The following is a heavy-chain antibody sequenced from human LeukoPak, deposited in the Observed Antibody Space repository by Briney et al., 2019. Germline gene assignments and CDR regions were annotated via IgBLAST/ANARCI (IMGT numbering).Heavy chain of an antibody. CDR1: GGSISSSSYY. D-gene: IGHD4-23*01. CDR2: IYYSGNT. CDR3: AKRAITNAGNLWFDP. V-gene: IGHV4-39*01. J-gene: IGHJ5*02. Sequence: KPSETLSLTCTVSGGSISSSSYYWGWIRQPPGKGLEWIASIYYSGNTYYNPSLKSRVTISVDTSKNQFSLKLSSVTAADTAVYYCAKRAITNAGNLWFDPWGQGTLVTVSS.